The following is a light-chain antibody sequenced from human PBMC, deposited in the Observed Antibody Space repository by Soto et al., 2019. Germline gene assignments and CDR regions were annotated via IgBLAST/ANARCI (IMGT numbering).Light chain of an antibody. CDR2: EVS. V-gene: IGLV2-14*01. CDR3: SSYSISTAYL. J-gene: IGLJ1*01. Sequence: QSALTQPPSASGSPGESVTVSCTGASSDVGRYDYVSWYQQHPGKAPKLMVFEVSNRPSGVSYRFSGSKSGNTASLTISGLQAEDEADYFCSSYSISTAYLFGTGTKVTVL. CDR1: SSDVGRYDY.